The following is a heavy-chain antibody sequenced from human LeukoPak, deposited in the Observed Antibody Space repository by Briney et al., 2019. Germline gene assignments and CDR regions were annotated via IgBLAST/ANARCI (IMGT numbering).Heavy chain of an antibody. V-gene: IGHV4-39*07. Sequence: SETLSLTCTVSGGSISSSSYYWGWIRQPPGKGLPWIGSIYYSGSTYYNPSLKSRVTISVDTSKNQFSLKMSPVTAADTAVYYCARGRITMVRGAPLWFDPWGQGTLVTVSS. CDR3: ARGRITMVRGAPLWFDP. CDR1: GGSISSSSYY. D-gene: IGHD3-10*01. CDR2: IYYSGST. J-gene: IGHJ5*02.